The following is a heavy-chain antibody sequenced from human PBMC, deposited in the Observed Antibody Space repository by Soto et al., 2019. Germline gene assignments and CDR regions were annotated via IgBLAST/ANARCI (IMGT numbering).Heavy chain of an antibody. J-gene: IGHJ3*02. D-gene: IGHD1-20*01. Sequence: GGPLRLSCAASGVTFSSYSRNWVRPAQGKGLEWVSYISSSSSTIYYADSVKGRFTISRDNAKNSLYLQMNSLRDEDTAVYYCARGPYNWNPSGAFDIWGQGTMVTVFS. CDR1: GVTFSSYS. CDR2: ISSSSSTI. CDR3: ARGPYNWNPSGAFDI. V-gene: IGHV3-48*02.